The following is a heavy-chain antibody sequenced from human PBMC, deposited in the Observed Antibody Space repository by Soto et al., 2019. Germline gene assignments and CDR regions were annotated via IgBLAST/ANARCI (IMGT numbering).Heavy chain of an antibody. D-gene: IGHD4-17*01. CDR3: ASSTGPRNYYGMDV. CDR1: GGSISSGAYY. V-gene: IGHV4-31*03. CDR2: IYFSGST. Sequence: QVQLQESGPGLVKPSQTLSLTCTVSGGSISSGAYYWSWIRQLPGKGLEWFGYIYFSGSTYHNPTLKRRVTISVDTSKNQFSLKVSSVTAADTAVYYCASSTGPRNYYGMDVWGQGTTVTVSS. J-gene: IGHJ6*02.